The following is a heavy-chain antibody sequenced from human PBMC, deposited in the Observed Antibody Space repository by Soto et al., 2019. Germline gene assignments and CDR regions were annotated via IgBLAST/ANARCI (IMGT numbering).Heavy chain of an antibody. J-gene: IGHJ4*02. Sequence: SETRSLTYSVYGGSFSGYYWSWIRQPPGKGLEWIGEINHSGSTNYNPSLKSRVTISVDTSKNQFSLKLSSVTAADTAVYYCARGFPQRILTGYWAWYYFDYWGQGNLVTVSS. V-gene: IGHV4-34*01. D-gene: IGHD3-9*01. CDR1: GGSFSGYY. CDR3: ARGFPQRILTGYWAWYYFDY. CDR2: INHSGST.